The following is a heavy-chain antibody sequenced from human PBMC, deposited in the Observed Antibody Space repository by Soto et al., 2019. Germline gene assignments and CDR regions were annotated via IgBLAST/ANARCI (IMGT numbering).Heavy chain of an antibody. CDR3: AKDYRITIFGVVIEFSYIDY. V-gene: IGHV3-23*01. J-gene: IGHJ4*02. D-gene: IGHD3-3*01. CDR2: ISGSGGST. Sequence: GGSLRLACAASGFTFSSYAMSWVRQAPGKGLEWVSAISGSGGSTYYADSVKGRFTISRDNSKNTLYLQMNSLRAEDTAVYYCAKDYRITIFGVVIEFSYIDYWGQGTLVTVSS. CDR1: GFTFSSYA.